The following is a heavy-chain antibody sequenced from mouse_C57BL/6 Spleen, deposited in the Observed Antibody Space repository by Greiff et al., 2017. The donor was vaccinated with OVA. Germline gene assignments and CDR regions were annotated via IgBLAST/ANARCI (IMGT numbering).Heavy chain of an antibody. D-gene: IGHD2-5*01. V-gene: IGHV1-15*01. CDR2: IDPETGGT. CDR1: GYTFTDYE. CDR3: TRDSNYGDYYAMDY. Sequence: VQGVESGAELVRPGASVTLSCKASGYTFTDYEMHWVKQTPVHGLEWIGAIDPETGGTAYNQKFKGKAILTADKSSSTAYMELRSLTSEDSAVYYCTRDSNYGDYYAMDYWGQGTSVTVSS. J-gene: IGHJ4*01.